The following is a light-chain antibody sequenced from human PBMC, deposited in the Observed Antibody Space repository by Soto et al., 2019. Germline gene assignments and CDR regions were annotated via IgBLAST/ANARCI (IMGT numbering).Light chain of an antibody. CDR1: HSVSTY. V-gene: IGKV3-11*01. J-gene: IGKJ4*01. Sequence: ETVLTQSPATLSLSPGEGASLSCRASHSVSTYLAWYQQKPGQAPRLLIYDASNRTTGIPARFSGSGSGTDFTLTISSLEPEDSAVYYCQQHTNRPLTFGGGTKVDIK. CDR3: QQHTNRPLT. CDR2: DAS.